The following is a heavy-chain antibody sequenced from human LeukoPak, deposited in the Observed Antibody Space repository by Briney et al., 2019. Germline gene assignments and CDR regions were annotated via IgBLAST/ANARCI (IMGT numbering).Heavy chain of an antibody. D-gene: IGHD5-24*01. CDR3: AKEDNYGMDV. CDR1: GFTFDDYA. V-gene: IGHV3-9*01. Sequence: GRSLRLSCAASGFTFDDYAMHWVRQATGKGLEWVSGISWNSGSIGYADSVKGRFTISRDNAKNSLYLQMNSLRAEDTALYYCAKEDNYGMDVWGQGTTVTVSS. CDR2: ISWNSGSI. J-gene: IGHJ6*02.